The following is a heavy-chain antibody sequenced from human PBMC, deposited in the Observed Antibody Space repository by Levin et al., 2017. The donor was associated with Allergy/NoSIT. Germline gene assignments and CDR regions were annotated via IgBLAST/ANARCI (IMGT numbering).Heavy chain of an antibody. CDR3: AKGPSDYYGLDV. J-gene: IGHJ6*02. CDR2: ISGRAVNT. Sequence: GASVKVSCAASGFTFSSYVMSWVRQAPGKGLEWVSAISGRAVNTYYADFVKGRFTISRDNSKHTLYLQMNSLRAEDTAVYYCAKGPSDYYGLDVWGQGTTVTVSS. CDR1: GFTFSSYV. V-gene: IGHV3-23*01. D-gene: IGHD3-10*01.